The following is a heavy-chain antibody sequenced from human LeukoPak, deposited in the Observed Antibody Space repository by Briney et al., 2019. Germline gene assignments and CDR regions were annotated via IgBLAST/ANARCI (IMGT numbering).Heavy chain of an antibody. D-gene: IGHD3-10*01. CDR1: GFTVSSNY. Sequence: GGSLRLSRAASGFTVSSNYMSWVRQAPGKGLEWVSVIYSGGSTYYADSVTGRFTISRDNSKSTLYIQMNSLRAEDTAVYYCARAKPKNMVRGLIMRRESRYYFDYWGQGTLVTVSS. J-gene: IGHJ4*02. CDR3: ARAKPKNMVRGLIMRRESRYYFDY. V-gene: IGHV3-53*01. CDR2: IYSGGST.